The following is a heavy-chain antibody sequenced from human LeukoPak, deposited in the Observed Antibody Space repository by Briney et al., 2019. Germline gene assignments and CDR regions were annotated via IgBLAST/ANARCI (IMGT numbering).Heavy chain of an antibody. D-gene: IGHD3-9*01. J-gene: IGHJ4*02. CDR2: ISGSGGST. Sequence: GGSLRLSCAASGFTFSSYGMSWVRQAPGKGLEWVSAISGSGGSTYYADSVKGRFTISRDNSKNTLYLQMNSLRAEDTAVYYCAKDRAGSGYDILTGYYFYWGQGTLVTVSS. V-gene: IGHV3-23*01. CDR1: GFTFSSYG. CDR3: AKDRAGSGYDILTGYYFY.